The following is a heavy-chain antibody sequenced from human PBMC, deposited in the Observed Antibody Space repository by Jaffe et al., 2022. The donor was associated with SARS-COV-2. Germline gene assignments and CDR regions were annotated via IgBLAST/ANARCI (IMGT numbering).Heavy chain of an antibody. CDR3: AKDLVGYSYGYYWYYGMDV. J-gene: IGHJ6*02. D-gene: IGHD5-18*01. CDR2: ISGSGGST. Sequence: EVQLLESGGGLVQPGGSLRLSCAASGFTFSSYAMSWVRQAPGKGLEWVSAISGSGGSTYYADSVKGRFTISRDNSKNTLYLQMNSLRAEDTAVYYCAKDLVGYSYGYYWYYGMDVWGQGTTVTVSS. V-gene: IGHV3-23*01. CDR1: GFTFSSYA.